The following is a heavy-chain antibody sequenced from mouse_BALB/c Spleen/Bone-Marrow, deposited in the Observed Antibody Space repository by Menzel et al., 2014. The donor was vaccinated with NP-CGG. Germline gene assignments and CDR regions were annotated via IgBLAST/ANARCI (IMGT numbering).Heavy chain of an antibody. D-gene: IGHD4-1*01. CDR2: IRNKACGYTT. CDR1: GFTFTDYY. V-gene: IGHV7-3*02. J-gene: IGHJ2*01. Sequence: EVKLLESGGGLVQPGGSLRLSCATSGFTFTDYYMNWVRQPPGKALEWLGFIRNKACGYTTEYSASVKGRFTVSRDNSRSILYLQMNTLRAEDSATYYCARDMGGILFDSWGQGTTLTVSS. CDR3: ARDMGGILFDS.